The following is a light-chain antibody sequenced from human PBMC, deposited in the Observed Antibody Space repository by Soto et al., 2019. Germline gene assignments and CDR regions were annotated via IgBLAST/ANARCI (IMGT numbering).Light chain of an antibody. J-gene: IGLJ2*01. Sequence: SYELIQPPSVSVSPGQTASLTCSGNILEDKFASWYQQKPGQSPMLVIYQHSRRPSGIPERFSGSTSGNTATLTISGTQAMDEADYYCQAWDSSTHVVFGGGTQLTVL. CDR3: QAWDSSTHVV. CDR1: ILEDKF. CDR2: QHS. V-gene: IGLV3-1*01.